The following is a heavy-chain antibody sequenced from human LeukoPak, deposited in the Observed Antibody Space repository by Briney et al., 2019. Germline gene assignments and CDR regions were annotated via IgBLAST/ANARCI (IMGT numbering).Heavy chain of an antibody. D-gene: IGHD6-19*01. CDR3: ARVFFRGSGWYGLFEPTTYNWFDP. J-gene: IGHJ5*02. Sequence: KSSETLSLTCTVSGGSISSGGYYWSWIRQHPGKGLEWIGYIYYSGSTYYNPSLKSRVTISVDTSKNQFSLKLSSVTAADTAVYYCARVFFRGSGWYGLFEPTTYNWFDPWGQGTLVTVSS. CDR1: GGSISSGGYY. CDR2: IYYSGST. V-gene: IGHV4-31*03.